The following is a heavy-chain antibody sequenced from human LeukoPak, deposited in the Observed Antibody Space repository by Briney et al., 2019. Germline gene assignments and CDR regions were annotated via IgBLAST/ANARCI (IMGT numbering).Heavy chain of an antibody. CDR2: IYPGDSDT. D-gene: IGHD3-10*01. V-gene: IGHV5-51*01. Sequence: GESLKISCKGSGYSFTSYWIGWVRQMPGKGLEWMGIIYPGDSDTRYSPSLQGQVTISADKSISTAYLQWSSLKASDTAMYYCARLEPNYYGSGSYEYNWFDPWGQGTLVTVSS. J-gene: IGHJ5*02. CDR3: ARLEPNYYGSGSYEYNWFDP. CDR1: GYSFTSYW.